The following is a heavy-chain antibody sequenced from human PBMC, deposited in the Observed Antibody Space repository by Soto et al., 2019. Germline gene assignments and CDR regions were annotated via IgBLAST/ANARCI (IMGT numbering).Heavy chain of an antibody. CDR3: ARDTFVATAPDYGMDV. CDR1: GGTFSSYA. Sequence: QVQLVQSGAEVKKPGSSVKVSCKASGGTFSSYAISWVRQAPGQGLEWMGGIIPIFGTANYAQKFQGRVTITADESTSTAYMELSSLRSEATAVYYCARDTFVATAPDYGMDVWGQGTTVTVSS. CDR2: IIPIFGTA. V-gene: IGHV1-69*12. D-gene: IGHD3-16*01. J-gene: IGHJ6*02.